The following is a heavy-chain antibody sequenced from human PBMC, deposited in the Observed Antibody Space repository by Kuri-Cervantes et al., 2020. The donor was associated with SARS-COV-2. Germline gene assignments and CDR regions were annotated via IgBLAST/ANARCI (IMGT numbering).Heavy chain of an antibody. V-gene: IGHV3-23*01. D-gene: IGHD2-21*01. CDR1: GFTFSSYA. CDR3: AKALSGCAGDCLTR. Sequence: GGSLRLSCAASGFTFSSYAMSWVRQAPGKGLEWVSSISVSGGSTYYANSVKGRFTISRDNSKNTLYLQMNSLRAEDTAVYYCAKALSGCAGDCLTRWGQGTLVTVSS. J-gene: IGHJ4*02. CDR2: ISVSGGST.